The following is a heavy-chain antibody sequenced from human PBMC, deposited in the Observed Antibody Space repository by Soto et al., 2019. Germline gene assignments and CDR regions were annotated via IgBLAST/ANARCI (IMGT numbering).Heavy chain of an antibody. J-gene: IGHJ4*02. V-gene: IGHV4-30-4*01. CDR1: GGSISSGDYY. D-gene: IGHD3-3*01. CDR2: ISYSGST. Sequence: TLSLTCTVSGGSISSGDYYWSWIRQPPGKGLEWIGYISYSGSTYYNPSLKSRLTISVDTSKNQFSLKLTSVTAADTAVYYCDTLFGAGALFDYWGQGTLDIVSS. CDR3: DTLFGAGALFDY.